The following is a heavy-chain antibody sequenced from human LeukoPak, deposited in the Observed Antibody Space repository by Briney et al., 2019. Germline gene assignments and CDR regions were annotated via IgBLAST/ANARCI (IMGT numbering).Heavy chain of an antibody. J-gene: IGHJ4*02. CDR1: GGSIRSGSHY. D-gene: IGHD3-22*01. CDR2: IYYSGST. CDR3: AKRDDSGGNLVDL. V-gene: IGHV4-39*02. Sequence: SETLSLTCTVSGGSIRSGSHYWAWIRQPPGKGLEWIGSIYYSGSTYYNPSLGNRVTISIDTSKNHFSLKLSSLSAADTSVYYCAKRDDSGGNLVDLWGQGTLVTVS.